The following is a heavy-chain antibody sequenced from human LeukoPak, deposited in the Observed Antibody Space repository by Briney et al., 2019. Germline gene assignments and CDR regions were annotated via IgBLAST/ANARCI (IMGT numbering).Heavy chain of an antibody. V-gene: IGHV4-61*01. J-gene: IGHJ5*02. CDR1: GGSVSSGSYY. Sequence: SETLSLTCTVSGGSVSSGSYYWSWLRQPPGKALEWIGYIYYSGSTNYNPSLKSRVTISVDTSKNQFSLKLSSVTAADTAVYYCAREAQPHWFDPWGQGTLVTVSS. D-gene: IGHD2-2*01. CDR3: AREAQPHWFDP. CDR2: IYYSGST.